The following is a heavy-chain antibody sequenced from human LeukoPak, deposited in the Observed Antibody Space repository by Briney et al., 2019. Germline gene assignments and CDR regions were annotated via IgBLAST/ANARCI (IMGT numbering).Heavy chain of an antibody. Sequence: SVKVSCKASGGTFSSYAIGWVRQAPGQGLEWMGGIIPIFGTANYAQKFQGRVTITADESTSTAYMELSSLRSEDTAVYYCARVGSGSSPFDYWGQGTLVTVSS. CDR1: GGTFSSYA. D-gene: IGHD1-26*01. J-gene: IGHJ4*02. CDR3: ARVGSGSSPFDY. CDR2: IIPIFGTA. V-gene: IGHV1-69*01.